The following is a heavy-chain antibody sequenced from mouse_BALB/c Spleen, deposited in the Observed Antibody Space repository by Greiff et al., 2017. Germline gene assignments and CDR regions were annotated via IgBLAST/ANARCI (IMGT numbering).Heavy chain of an antibody. V-gene: IGHV3-2*02. Sequence: EVQLVESGPGLVKPSQSLSLTCTVTGYSITSDYAWNWIRQFPGNKLEWMGYISYSGSTSYNPSLKSRISITRDTSKNQFFLQLNSVTTEDTATYYCARSGGGYYFDYWGQGTTLTVSS. D-gene: IGHD1-1*02. CDR2: ISYSGST. J-gene: IGHJ2*01. CDR1: GYSITSDYA. CDR3: ARSGGGYYFDY.